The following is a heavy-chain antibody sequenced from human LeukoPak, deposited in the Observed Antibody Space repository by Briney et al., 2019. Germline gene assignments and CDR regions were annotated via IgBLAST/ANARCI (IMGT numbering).Heavy chain of an antibody. CDR1: GFTVSSNY. CDR2: IYSGGST. CDR3: AKGATGVTTPIDY. V-gene: IGHV3-53*01. J-gene: IGHJ4*02. D-gene: IGHD4-17*01. Sequence: GGSLRLSCAASGFTVSSNYMSWVRQAPGKGLEWVSVIYSGGSTYYADSVKGRFTISRDNSKNTLYLQMNSLRAEDTAVYYCAKGATGVTTPIDYWGQGTLVTVSS.